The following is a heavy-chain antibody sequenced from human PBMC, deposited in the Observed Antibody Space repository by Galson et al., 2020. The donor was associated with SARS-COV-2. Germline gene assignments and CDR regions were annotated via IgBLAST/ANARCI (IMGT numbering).Heavy chain of an antibody. D-gene: IGHD3-22*01. V-gene: IGHV3-30*04. J-gene: IGHJ6*02. CDR3: ARDYYDSSGYSTNGMDV. CDR2: ISYDGRNK. CDR1: GFTFSRYA. Sequence: GGSLRLSCAASGFTFSRYALHWVRQAPGKGPEWVAVISYDGRNKHYADSVKGRFTISRDNSKNTLYLQMNSLRPEDTAVYSCARDYYDSSGYSTNGMDVWGQGTTVTVSS.